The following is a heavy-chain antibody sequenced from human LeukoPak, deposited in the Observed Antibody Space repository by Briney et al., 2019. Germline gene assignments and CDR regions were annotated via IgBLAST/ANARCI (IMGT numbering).Heavy chain of an antibody. CDR2: IYSSGST. V-gene: IGHV4-59*01. Sequence: SETLSLTCTVSGGSISSYYWNWIRQPPGKGLEWIGYIYSSGSTNYNSSLKSRVTISVDTSKNQFSLNLSSVTAADTAGYYCARVGWSFGYTSWYFDLWGRGTLVTVSS. J-gene: IGHJ2*01. CDR3: ARVGWSFGYTSWYFDL. CDR1: GGSISSYY. D-gene: IGHD5-24*01.